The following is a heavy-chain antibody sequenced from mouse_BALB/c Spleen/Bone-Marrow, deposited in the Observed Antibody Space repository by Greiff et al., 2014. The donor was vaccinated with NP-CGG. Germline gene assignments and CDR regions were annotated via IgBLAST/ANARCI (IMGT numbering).Heavy chain of an antibody. CDR1: GFAFSGYD. J-gene: IGHJ4*01. Sequence: EVQVVESGGGLVKPGGSLKLSCAASGFAFSGYDMPWVRQTPEKRLEWVAYISSGGSNTYYPDTVKGRFTISRDNARNTLYLQMNSLKSEDTAMYYCARQRGYAYAMDYWGQGTSVTVSS. CDR3: ARQRGYAYAMDY. V-gene: IGHV5-12-1*01. D-gene: IGHD3-1*01. CDR2: ISSGGSNT.